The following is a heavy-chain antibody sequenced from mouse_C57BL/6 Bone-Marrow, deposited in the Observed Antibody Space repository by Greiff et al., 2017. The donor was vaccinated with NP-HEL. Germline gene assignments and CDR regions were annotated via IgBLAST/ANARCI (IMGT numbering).Heavy chain of an antibody. CDR2: IYPGSGST. J-gene: IGHJ4*01. CDR1: GYTFTSYW. V-gene: IGHV1-55*01. CDR3: ARGYDPTGCAMDY. Sequence: VQLQQPGAELVKPGASVKMSCKASGYTFTSYWITWVKQRPGQGLEWIGDIYPGSGSTNYNEKFKSKATLTVATSSSTAYMQLSSLTSEDSAVYYCARGYDPTGCAMDYWGQGTSVTVSS. D-gene: IGHD2-3*01.